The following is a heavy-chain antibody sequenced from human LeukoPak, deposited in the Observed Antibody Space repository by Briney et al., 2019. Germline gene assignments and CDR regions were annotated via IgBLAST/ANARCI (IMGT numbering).Heavy chain of an antibody. Sequence: PGGXXXXSCAAXXXTXXSXYMSWVRQAPGKGLEGVSXIYSGGSTYYSDSVTGRFTISRDNSKNTLYLQMNSLRAEDTAVYYCARYVTAYYDILTGAGVFDYWGQGTLVTVSS. CDR2: IYSGGST. D-gene: IGHD3-9*01. CDR1: XXTXXSXY. V-gene: IGHV3-66*02. CDR3: ARYVTAYYDILTGAGVFDY. J-gene: IGHJ4*02.